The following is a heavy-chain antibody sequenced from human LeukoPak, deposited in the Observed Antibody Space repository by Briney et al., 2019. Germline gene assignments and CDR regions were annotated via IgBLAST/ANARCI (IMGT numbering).Heavy chain of an antibody. J-gene: IGHJ4*02. CDR1: GFTFNSYW. V-gene: IGHV3-74*01. D-gene: IGHD3-10*01. CDR2: INSDGSRT. CDR3: ARGNFYSGSGSSPLDY. Sequence: GGSLRLSCAASGFTFNSYWMHWVRQAPGEGLVWVSRINSDGSRTNYVDSAKGRFTISRDNAKNTMFLQMNSLRAEDTAVYYCARGNFYSGSGSSPLDYWGQGTLVTVSS.